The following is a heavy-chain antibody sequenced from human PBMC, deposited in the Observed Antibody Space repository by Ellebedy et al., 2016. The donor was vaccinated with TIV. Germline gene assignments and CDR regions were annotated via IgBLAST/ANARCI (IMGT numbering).Heavy chain of an antibody. CDR2: IKQDGSEK. V-gene: IGHV3-7*01. D-gene: IGHD2-15*01. Sequence: GESLKISCAASGFTFSSYWMGWVRQAPGKGLEWVANIKQDGSEKYCVDSVKGRFTISRDNAKNSLYLQMNSLRAEDTAVYYCASYLDATNYWGQGTLVTVSS. CDR3: ASYLDATNY. CDR1: GFTFSSYW. J-gene: IGHJ4*02.